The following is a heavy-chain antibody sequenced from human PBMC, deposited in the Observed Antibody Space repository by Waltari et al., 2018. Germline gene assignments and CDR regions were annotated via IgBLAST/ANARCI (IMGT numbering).Heavy chain of an antibody. V-gene: IGHV4-34*01. CDR2: INHSGTT. CDR3: ARGGGCSGGSCYSAGVDY. J-gene: IGHJ4*02. D-gene: IGHD2-15*01. Sequence: QVQLQQWGAGLLKPSETLSLTCAVYGGSFSGYYWNWIRQPPGKGLEWIGEINHSGTTNYNPSLKSRVTISVDTSKNQFSLKMSSVTAADTALYYCARGGGCSGGSCYSAGVDYWGQGTLVTVSS. CDR1: GGSFSGYY.